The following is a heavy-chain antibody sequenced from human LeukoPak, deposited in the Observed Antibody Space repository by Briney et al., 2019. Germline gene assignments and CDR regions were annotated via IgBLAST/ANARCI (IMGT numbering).Heavy chain of an antibody. CDR3: ASGDIYGSGSCLQDS. J-gene: IGHJ4*02. D-gene: IGHD3-10*01. CDR1: GYTFTGYY. CDR2: INPNSGGT. V-gene: IGHV1-2*02. Sequence: GSVKVSCKASGYTFTGYYMHWVRQAPGQGLEWMGWINPNSGGTNYAQKFQGRVTMTRDTPINTAYMELSRLRSDDTAVYYCASGDIYGSGSCLQDSWGQGTLVTVSS.